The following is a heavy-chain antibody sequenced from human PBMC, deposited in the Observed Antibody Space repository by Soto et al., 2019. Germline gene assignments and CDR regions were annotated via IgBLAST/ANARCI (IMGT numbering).Heavy chain of an antibody. CDR3: ARAYSSGWYYFDY. Sequence: ASVKVSCKASGYTCAGYYMHWVLQAPGQGLEWMGWINPNSGGTNYAQKFQGWVTMTRDTSISTAYMELSRLRSDDTAVYYCARAYSSGWYYFDYWGQGTLVTVSS. CDR1: GYTCAGYY. D-gene: IGHD6-19*01. CDR2: INPNSGGT. V-gene: IGHV1-2*04. J-gene: IGHJ4*02.